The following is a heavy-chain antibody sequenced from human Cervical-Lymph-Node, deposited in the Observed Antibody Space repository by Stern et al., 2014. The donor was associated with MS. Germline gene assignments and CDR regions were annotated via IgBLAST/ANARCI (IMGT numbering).Heavy chain of an antibody. V-gene: IGHV2-5*02. Sequence: QVTLRESGPTLVKPTETLRLTCTFSGFSLRTNGVAVGWIRQTPGKALEFLALIYWDGDKRYNPSLKRRLTITTDTSQSQXVLKXTSLDPVDTATXYCVYAPPGDFLXXXXXIWGQGTMVTIS. J-gene: IGHJ3*02. D-gene: IGHD4-17*01. CDR2: IYWDGDK. CDR1: GFSLRTNGVA. CDR3: VYAPPGDFLXXXXXI.